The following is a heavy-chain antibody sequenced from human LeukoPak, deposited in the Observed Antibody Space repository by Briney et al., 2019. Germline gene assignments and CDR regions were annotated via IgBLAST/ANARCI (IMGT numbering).Heavy chain of an antibody. CDR1: GFSLNTSGTC. CDR3: ARTTHDYGADY. Sequence: SGPALVKPTQTLTLTCTFSGFSLNTSGTCVSWIRQPPGKALEWLAGIDWDDDKFYSTSLKTRLTISKDPSKNQVVLTLTNMDPVDTATYYCARTTHDYGADYWGQGTLVTVSS. CDR2: IDWDDDK. V-gene: IGHV2-70*17. D-gene: IGHD4-17*01. J-gene: IGHJ4*02.